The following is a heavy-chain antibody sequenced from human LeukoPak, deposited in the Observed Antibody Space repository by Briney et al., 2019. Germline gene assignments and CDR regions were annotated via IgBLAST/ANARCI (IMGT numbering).Heavy chain of an antibody. CDR1: GGSFSGYY. CDR3: ARALAGLLDY. D-gene: IGHD7-27*01. J-gene: IGHJ4*02. Sequence: SETLSLTCAVYGGSFSGYYWSWIRQPPGKGLECIGEINHSGSTNYNPSLKSRVTISVDTSKNQFSLKLSSVTAADTAVYYCARALAGLLDYWGQGTLVTVSS. CDR2: INHSGST. V-gene: IGHV4-34*01.